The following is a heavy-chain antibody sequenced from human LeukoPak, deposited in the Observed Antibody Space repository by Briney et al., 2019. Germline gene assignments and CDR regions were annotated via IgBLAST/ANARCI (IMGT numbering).Heavy chain of an antibody. CDR1: GGTFSSYA. Sequence: SVKVSCKASGGTFSSYAISWVRQAPGQGLEWMGGIIPIFGTANYAQKLQGRVTITADESTSTAYTELSSLRSEDTAVYYCARGELRFLEWLWIDPWGQGTLVTVSS. V-gene: IGHV1-69*13. CDR3: ARGELRFLEWLWIDP. J-gene: IGHJ5*02. D-gene: IGHD3-3*01. CDR2: IIPIFGTA.